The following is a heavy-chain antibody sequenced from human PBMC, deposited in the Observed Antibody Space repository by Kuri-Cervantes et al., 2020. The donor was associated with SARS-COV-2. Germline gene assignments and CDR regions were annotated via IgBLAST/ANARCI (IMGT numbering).Heavy chain of an antibody. CDR3: ARITLYGDYFDY. CDR1: GFTFDDYG. D-gene: IGHD4-17*01. Sequence: GGSLRLSCAASGFTFDDYGMSWVRQAPGKGLEWVSGINWNGGSTGYADSAKGRFTISRDNAKNSLYLQMNNLRAEDTALYYCARITLYGDYFDYWGQGTLVTVSS. J-gene: IGHJ4*02. CDR2: INWNGGST. V-gene: IGHV3-20*04.